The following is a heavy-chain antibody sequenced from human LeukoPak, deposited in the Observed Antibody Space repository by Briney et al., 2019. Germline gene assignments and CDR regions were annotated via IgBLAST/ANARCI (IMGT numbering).Heavy chain of an antibody. CDR1: GGSVSSSSYY. J-gene: IGHJ4*02. D-gene: IGHD5-18*01. CDR3: AAQRYSYGFEVDY. CDR2: IYYSGST. Sequence: PSETLSLTCTVSGGSVSSSSYYWGWIRQPPGKGLEWIGSIYYSGSTNYNPSLKSRVTISVDTSKNQFSLKLSSVTAADTAVYYCAAQRYSYGFEVDYWGQGTLVTVSS. V-gene: IGHV4-39*07.